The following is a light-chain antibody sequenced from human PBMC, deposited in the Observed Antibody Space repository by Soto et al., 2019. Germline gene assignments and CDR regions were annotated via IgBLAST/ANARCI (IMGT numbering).Light chain of an antibody. V-gene: IGKV3-20*01. CDR2: GAS. Sequence: TQSPSSLSASVGDRVTITCRASQDISVYLAWYQQKPGQAPRLLIYGASSRATGIPDRFSGSGSGTDFTLTISRLEPEDFAVYYCQQYGSSGYTFGQGTKLEIK. CDR1: QDISVY. CDR3: QQYGSSGYT. J-gene: IGKJ2*01.